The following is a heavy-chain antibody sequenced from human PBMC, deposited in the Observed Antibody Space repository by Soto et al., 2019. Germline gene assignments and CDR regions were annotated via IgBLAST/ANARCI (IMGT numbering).Heavy chain of an antibody. D-gene: IGHD4-17*01. Sequence: EVQLLESGGGLVQPGGSLRLSCAASGFTFSSYAMSWVRQAPGKGLEWVSAISGSGGSTYYADSVKGRLTISRDNYKNTLYLQMNSLRAEDTAVYYCAKSLNDYGDYVTFYLDYWGQGTLVTVSS. CDR3: AKSLNDYGDYVTFYLDY. CDR1: GFTFSSYA. V-gene: IGHV3-23*01. J-gene: IGHJ4*02. CDR2: ISGSGGST.